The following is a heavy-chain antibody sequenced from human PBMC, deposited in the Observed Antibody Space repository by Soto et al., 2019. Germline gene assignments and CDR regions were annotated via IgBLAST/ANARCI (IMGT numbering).Heavy chain of an antibody. V-gene: IGHV3-48*01. J-gene: IGHJ3*02. CDR2: IDSGSGPI. CDR1: GFTFSSYG. D-gene: IGHD3-10*02. CDR3: TRLMFRDHGAFDI. Sequence: GGSLRLSCAASGFTFSSYGMNWVRQAPGKGLEWISYIDSGSGPIYYADFGKGRFTISRDNAKNSLYLQMNSLGAEDTAVYYCTRLMFRDHGAFDIWGQGTRVTVSS.